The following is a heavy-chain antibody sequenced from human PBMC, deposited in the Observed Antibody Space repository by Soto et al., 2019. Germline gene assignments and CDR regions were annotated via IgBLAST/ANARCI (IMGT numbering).Heavy chain of an antibody. CDR3: AKESEGIAVAGPIDY. CDR2: ISGSGGST. CDR1: GFTFCSYA. V-gene: IGHV3-23*01. J-gene: IGHJ4*02. Sequence: GGSLRISCATPGFTFCSYAMSWGRPAPGKGLEWVSAISGSGGSTYYADSVKGRFTISRDNSKNTLYLQMNSLRAEDTAVYYCAKESEGIAVAGPIDYWGQGTLVTVSS. D-gene: IGHD6-19*01.